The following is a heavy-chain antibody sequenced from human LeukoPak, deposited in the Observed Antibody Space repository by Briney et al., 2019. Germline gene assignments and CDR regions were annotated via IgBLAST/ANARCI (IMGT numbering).Heavy chain of an antibody. Sequence: GGSLRLSCAASGFTFSSYGMHWVPQAPGKGLEWVAVISYDGSNKYYADSVKGRFTISRDNSKNTLYLQMNSLRAEDTAVYYCAKDAAIQYQLLWVYYYGMDVWGQGTTVTVSS. V-gene: IGHV3-30*18. CDR2: ISYDGSNK. D-gene: IGHD2-2*01. CDR1: GFTFSSYG. J-gene: IGHJ6*02. CDR3: AKDAAIQYQLLWVYYYGMDV.